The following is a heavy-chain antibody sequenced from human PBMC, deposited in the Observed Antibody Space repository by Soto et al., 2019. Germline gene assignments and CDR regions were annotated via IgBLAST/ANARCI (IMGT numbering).Heavy chain of an antibody. CDR3: ARDETYYYGSGPV. CDR2: IKQDGSEK. V-gene: IGHV3-7*01. CDR1: GFTFSTYW. D-gene: IGHD3-10*01. Sequence: GGSLRLSCAVSGFTFSTYWMSWVRQAPGKGLEWVANIKQDGSEKYYVDSVKGRFTISRDNAKNSLYLQMNSLRAEDTAVYYCARDETYYYGSGPVGGQGTLVTVS. J-gene: IGHJ4*02.